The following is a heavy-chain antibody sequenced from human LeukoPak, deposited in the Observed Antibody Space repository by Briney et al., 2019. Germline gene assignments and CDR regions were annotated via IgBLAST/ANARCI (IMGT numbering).Heavy chain of an antibody. D-gene: IGHD3-3*01. J-gene: IGHJ4*02. CDR2: IIPIFGTA. CDR1: GGTFSSYA. CDR3: ARGSGEWLAHIVS. Sequence: AASVKVSFTASGGTFSSYAISWVRQAPGQGLEWMGGIIPIFGTANYAQKFQGRVTITADESTSTAYMELSSLRSEDTAVYYCARGSGEWLAHIVSWGQGTLVTVSS. V-gene: IGHV1-69*13.